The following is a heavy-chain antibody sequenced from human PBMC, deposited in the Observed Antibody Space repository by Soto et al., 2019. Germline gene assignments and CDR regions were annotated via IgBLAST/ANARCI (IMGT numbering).Heavy chain of an antibody. Sequence: QVQLQESGPGLVKPSETLSLTCTVSGGSISSYYWSWIRQPPGKGLEGIGYIYYSGSTNYNPSLESRVPRSVDRSKYQFSVKLISVTAADTAVYYCAREVYGSSSFDYGGQGPLVTVSS. V-gene: IGHV4-59*01. CDR3: AREVYGSSSFDY. CDR2: IYYSGST. D-gene: IGHD6-6*01. J-gene: IGHJ4*02. CDR1: GGSISSYY.